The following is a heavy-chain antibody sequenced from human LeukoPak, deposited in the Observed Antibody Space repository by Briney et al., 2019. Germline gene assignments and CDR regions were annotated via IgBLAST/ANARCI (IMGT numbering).Heavy chain of an antibody. CDR2: TYYSGST. V-gene: IGHV4-39*07. Sequence: SETLSLTCTVFVGSISSGSYNWGWIRPPPGKGLEWLGNTYYSGSTYYNPSLKGRVTISLDTSKNQSSLKLSSVTAADTAVYYCARGESSSSFDYWGQGTLVTVSS. CDR3: ARGESSSSFDY. J-gene: IGHJ4*02. CDR1: VGSISSGSYN. D-gene: IGHD6-13*01.